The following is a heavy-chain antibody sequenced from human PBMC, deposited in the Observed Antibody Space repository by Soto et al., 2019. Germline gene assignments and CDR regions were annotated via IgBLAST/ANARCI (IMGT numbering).Heavy chain of an antibody. D-gene: IGHD3-3*02. Sequence: QLQLQESGPGLVETSETLSLTCTVSGGSISSSSYYWGWIRQPPGKGLEWIGSIYYSGSTYYNPSLKSRVTISVDTSKNQFSLKLSSVSAADTAVYYCASPKIAFYNWFDPWGQGTLVTVSS. CDR1: GGSISSSSYY. J-gene: IGHJ5*02. CDR2: IYYSGST. CDR3: ASPKIAFYNWFDP. V-gene: IGHV4-39*01.